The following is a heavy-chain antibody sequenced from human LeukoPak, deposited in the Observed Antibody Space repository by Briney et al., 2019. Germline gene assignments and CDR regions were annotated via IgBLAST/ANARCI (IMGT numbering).Heavy chain of an antibody. Sequence: GGSLRLSCAASGFTFSSYAMHWVRQAPGKGLEYVSAISSNGGSTYYANSVKGRFTISRDNSKNTLYLQMNSLRAEDTAVYYCARGRTRWDYWGQGTLVTVSS. D-gene: IGHD1-14*01. V-gene: IGHV3-64*01. CDR1: GFTFSSYA. CDR2: ISSNGGST. CDR3: ARGRTRWDY. J-gene: IGHJ4*02.